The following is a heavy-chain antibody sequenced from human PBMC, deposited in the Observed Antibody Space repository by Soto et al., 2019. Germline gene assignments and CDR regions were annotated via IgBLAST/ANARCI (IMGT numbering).Heavy chain of an antibody. CDR1: GFTVSSNY. V-gene: IGHV3-53*01. J-gene: IGHJ4*02. D-gene: IGHD6-6*01. CDR2: IYSGGST. CDR3: ARSYSSSFPIDY. Sequence: GGSLRLSCAASGFTVSSNYMSWVRQAPGKGLEWVSVIYSGGSTYYADSVKGRFTISRDNSKNTLYLQMNSLRAEDTAVYYCARSYSSSFPIDYWGQGTLVTVSS.